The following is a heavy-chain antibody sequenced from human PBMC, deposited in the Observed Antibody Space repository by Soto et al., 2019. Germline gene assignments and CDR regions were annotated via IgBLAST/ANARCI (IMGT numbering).Heavy chain of an antibody. Sequence: QVQLQESGPGLVKPSQTLSLTCTVSGGSIISGDYYWSWIRQPPGKGLEWIGYIFYNGNTYYNPSLKSRVTISVDTSKNQFSLKLSSVTAADTAVYYCARVPDFGVVIMSYFDYWGQGTLVTVSS. D-gene: IGHD3-3*01. CDR1: GGSIISGDYY. J-gene: IGHJ4*02. CDR2: IFYNGNT. V-gene: IGHV4-30-4*01. CDR3: ARVPDFGVVIMSYFDY.